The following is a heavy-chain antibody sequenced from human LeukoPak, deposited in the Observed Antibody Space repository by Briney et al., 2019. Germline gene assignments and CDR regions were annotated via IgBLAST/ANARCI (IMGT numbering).Heavy chain of an antibody. Sequence: SETLSLTCTVSGGSISSGTHYYNWIRQHPGKGLEWIGYIYYTGITSYNPSLKSRVTMSVDTSMNQVSLKVTSLTPADTAVYYCAASSGVTLGRFWGQGALVTVSS. V-gene: IGHV4-31*03. D-gene: IGHD3-16*01. J-gene: IGHJ4*02. CDR2: IYYTGIT. CDR1: GGSISSGTHY. CDR3: AASSGVTLGRF.